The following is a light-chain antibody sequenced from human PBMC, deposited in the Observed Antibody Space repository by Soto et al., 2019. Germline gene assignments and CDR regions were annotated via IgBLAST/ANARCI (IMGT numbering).Light chain of an antibody. Sequence: EIVMTQSPVTLSVSPGERATLSCRASQSIDSNLAWYQQKPGRAPRLLINGASTRAAALPARFSGSGSGTEFTLTISSLQSEDFAVYYCQQYNNWPFTFGQGTKLEIK. CDR3: QQYNNWPFT. CDR1: QSIDSN. J-gene: IGKJ2*01. CDR2: GAS. V-gene: IGKV3-15*01.